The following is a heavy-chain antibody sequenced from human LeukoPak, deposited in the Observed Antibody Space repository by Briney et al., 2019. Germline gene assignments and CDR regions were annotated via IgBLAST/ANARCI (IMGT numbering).Heavy chain of an antibody. CDR1: GYSFTDYY. V-gene: IGHV1-2*02. J-gene: IGHJ4*02. Sequence: ASVKVSCQASGYSFTDYYIHWVRQAPGQGLEWVGWINPKSGGTNHAQKFQGRVTMTRDTSISAAYMELSRLRSDDTALFYCASRSTSSSAYYWGEGTLVTVSS. D-gene: IGHD6-13*01. CDR3: ASRSTSSSAYY. CDR2: INPKSGGT.